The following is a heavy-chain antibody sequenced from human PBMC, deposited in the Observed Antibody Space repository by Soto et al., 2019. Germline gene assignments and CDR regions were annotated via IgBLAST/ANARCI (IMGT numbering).Heavy chain of an antibody. CDR2: ISGSGGST. V-gene: IGHV3-23*01. Sequence: GGSLRLSCAASGFTFSSYVMSWVRQAPGKGLEWVSAISGSGGSTYYADSVKGRFTISRDNSKNTLYLQMNSLRAEDTAVYYCAKDPAESIVGAANFDYWGQGTLVTVSS. D-gene: IGHD1-26*01. CDR3: AKDPAESIVGAANFDY. CDR1: GFTFSSYV. J-gene: IGHJ4*02.